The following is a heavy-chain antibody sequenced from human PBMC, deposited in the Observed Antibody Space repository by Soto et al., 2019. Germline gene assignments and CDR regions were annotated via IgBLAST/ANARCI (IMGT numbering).Heavy chain of an antibody. V-gene: IGHV6-1*01. Sequence: SQTLSLTCAISGDSVSSNSAAWNWIRPSPSRGLEWLGRTYYRSKWYNDYAVSVKSRITINPDTSKNQFSLQLNSVTPEDTAVYYCAIGLYSSSPNWFDSWGQGTLVTVSS. CDR2: TYYRSKWYN. CDR1: GDSVSSNSAA. D-gene: IGHD6-6*01. J-gene: IGHJ5*01. CDR3: AIGLYSSSPNWFDS.